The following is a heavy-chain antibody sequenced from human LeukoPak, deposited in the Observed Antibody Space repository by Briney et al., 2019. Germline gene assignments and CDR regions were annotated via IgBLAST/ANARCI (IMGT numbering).Heavy chain of an antibody. Sequence: PGGSLRLSCAASGFTFSSYAMHWVRQAAGKALEWVAGISYDGDNKYYADSVKGRFAISRDNSKNTLFLQMNSLRDEDTAVYYCARKLGYCSGGTCYTPSRNAFDIWGQGTMVTVSS. CDR2: ISYDGDNK. V-gene: IGHV3-30*09. CDR3: ARKLGYCSGGTCYTPSRNAFDI. CDR1: GFTFSSYA. J-gene: IGHJ3*02. D-gene: IGHD2-15*01.